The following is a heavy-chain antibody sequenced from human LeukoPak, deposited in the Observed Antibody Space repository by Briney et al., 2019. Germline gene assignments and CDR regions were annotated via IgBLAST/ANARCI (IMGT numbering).Heavy chain of an antibody. V-gene: IGHV4-34*01. CDR3: ARRSKDSSGWYFDY. CDR2: INHSGST. CDR1: GGSFSGYY. J-gene: IGHJ4*02. Sequence: SETLSLTCAVYGGSFSGYYWSWIRQPPGKGLEWIGEINHSGSTNYNPSLKSRVTISVDTSKNQFSLKLSSVTAADTAVYYCARRSKDSSGWYFDYWGQGTLVTVSS. D-gene: IGHD6-19*01.